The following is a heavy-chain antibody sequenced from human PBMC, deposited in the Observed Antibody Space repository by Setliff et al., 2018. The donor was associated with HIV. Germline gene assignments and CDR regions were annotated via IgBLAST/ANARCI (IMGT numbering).Heavy chain of an antibody. V-gene: IGHV3-21*01. J-gene: IGHJ4*02. Sequence: GESLKISCAASGFSFSSYSMNWVRQAPGKGLEWVSSISSGTRYIHYADSVKGRFTISRDNVKNALYLQMNSLRAEDTAVYYCASGREQGLDYWGQGTLVTVSS. CDR2: ISSGTRYI. CDR1: GFSFSSYS. CDR3: ASGREQGLDY.